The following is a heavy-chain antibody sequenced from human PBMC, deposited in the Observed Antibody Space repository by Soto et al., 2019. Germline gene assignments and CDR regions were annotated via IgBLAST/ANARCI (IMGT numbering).Heavy chain of an antibody. V-gene: IGHV3-64*04. Sequence: GGSLRLSCSASGFTFGNYAFHWVRQAPGKGLEYVSAINHNGISRYYADSVKGRFTISRDNSKNTLYLQLNSLRAEDTAVYYCAKRFADFYCNAGGCYIDYWGQGTPVTVSS. CDR3: AKRFADFYCNAGGCYIDY. CDR1: GFTFGNYA. D-gene: IGHD2-15*01. J-gene: IGHJ4*02. CDR2: INHNGISR.